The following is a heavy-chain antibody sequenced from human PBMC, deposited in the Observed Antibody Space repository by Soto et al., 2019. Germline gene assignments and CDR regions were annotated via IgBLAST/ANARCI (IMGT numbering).Heavy chain of an antibody. D-gene: IGHD2-2*01. CDR2: IYYSGST. CDR1: GGSVSSGDYY. J-gene: IGHJ5*02. Sequence: PSETLSLTCTGSGGSVSSGDYYWGWIRQPPGKGLEWIGYIYYSGSTNYNPSLKSRVTISVDTSKNQFSLRLYSVTTADTAVYYCARVGLLCSSTSCYGNWFDPWGQGTLVTVSS. V-gene: IGHV4-61*08. CDR3: ARVGLLCSSTSCYGNWFDP.